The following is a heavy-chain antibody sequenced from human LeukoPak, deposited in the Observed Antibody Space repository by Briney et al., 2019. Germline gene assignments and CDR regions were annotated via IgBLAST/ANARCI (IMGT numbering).Heavy chain of an antibody. CDR1: GGSVSPYY. Sequence: SETLPLTCTVSGGSVSPYYWSWIRQSPGKGLEWIGHIYYSGNTNYNPSLKSRVTISVDTSKNQFSLRLTSVTAADTAVYYCARQQDDSSGYYLGFWGQGTLVTVSS. CDR3: ARQQDDSSGYYLGF. CDR2: IYYSGNT. D-gene: IGHD3-22*01. V-gene: IGHV4-59*08. J-gene: IGHJ4*02.